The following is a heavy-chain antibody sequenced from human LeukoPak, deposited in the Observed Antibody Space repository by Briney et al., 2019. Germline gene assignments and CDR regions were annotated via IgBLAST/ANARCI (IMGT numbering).Heavy chain of an antibody. J-gene: IGHJ5*02. Sequence: PGRSLRLSCAASGFTFSSYGMHWVRQAPGKGLEWVAVIWYDGSNKYYADSVKGRFTISRDNSKNTLYLQMNSLRAEDTAVYYCVSNLHSGTYGWFDPWGQGTLVTVCS. CDR1: GFTFSSYG. V-gene: IGHV3-33*01. CDR2: IWYDGSNK. D-gene: IGHD1-26*01. CDR3: VSNLHSGTYGWFDP.